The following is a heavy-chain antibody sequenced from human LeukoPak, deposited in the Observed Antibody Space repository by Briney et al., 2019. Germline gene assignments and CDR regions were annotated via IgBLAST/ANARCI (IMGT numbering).Heavy chain of an antibody. V-gene: IGHV4-39*01. D-gene: IGHD3-10*01. J-gene: IGHJ4*02. CDR3: ARQTMIRGVIGNPIES. CDR1: GGSISSGAYY. CDR2: IYYSGST. Sequence: MTSETLSLTCTVSGGSISSGAYYWGWIRQPPGKGLEWLGGIYYSGSTYYTPSLKSRVTMFVDTSKNHFSLKLSSVTAADTAVYYCARQTMIRGVIGNPIESWGQGTLVTVSS.